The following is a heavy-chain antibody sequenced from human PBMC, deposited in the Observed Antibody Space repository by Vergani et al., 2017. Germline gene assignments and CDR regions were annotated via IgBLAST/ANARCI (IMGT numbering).Heavy chain of an antibody. CDR2: VSGSSATP. V-gene: IGHV3-23*01. CDR3: TKGSRGYTGYFFDY. J-gene: IGHJ4*02. CDR1: EFSFPGYA. Sequence: EVQLLESGGGLVQPGGSLRLSCEASEFSFPGYAMSWVRQAPGKGLEWVSSVSGSSATPYYADSVKGRFIISRDNSKNTLHLQMNSLRADDTAVYYCTKGSRGYTGYFFDYWGQGTLATVSS. D-gene: IGHD5-12*01.